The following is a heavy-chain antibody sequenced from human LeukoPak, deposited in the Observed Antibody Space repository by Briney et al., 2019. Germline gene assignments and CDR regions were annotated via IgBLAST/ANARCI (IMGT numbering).Heavy chain of an antibody. Sequence: GASVKVSCRASGYSFSAFYIHWVRQAPGQGLEWIGWMNPNSGGTSFAQKFQGRVTLTRDASINTAYMEVNSLASDDTAVYYCARDEREWLSLILSDDAFDIWGQGTKVTVSS. J-gene: IGHJ3*02. D-gene: IGHD3-3*01. CDR3: ARDEREWLSLILSDDAFDI. CDR1: GYSFSAFY. CDR2: MNPNSGGT. V-gene: IGHV1-2*02.